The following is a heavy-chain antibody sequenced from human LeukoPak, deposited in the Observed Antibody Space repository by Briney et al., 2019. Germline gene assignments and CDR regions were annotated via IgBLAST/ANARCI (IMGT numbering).Heavy chain of an antibody. V-gene: IGHV4-59*01. D-gene: IGHD3-10*01. J-gene: IGHJ3*02. Sequence: PSETLSLTCTVSGGSISSYYWSWIRQPPGKGLEWIGYIYYSGSTNYNPSLKSRVTISVDTSKNQFSLKLSSVTAADTAVYYCARGGVVPYDAFDIWGQGTMVTVSS. CDR3: ARGGVVPYDAFDI. CDR1: GGSISSYY. CDR2: IYYSGST.